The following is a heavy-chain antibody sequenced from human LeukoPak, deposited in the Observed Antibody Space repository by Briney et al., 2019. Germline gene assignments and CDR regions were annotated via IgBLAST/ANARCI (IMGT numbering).Heavy chain of an antibody. V-gene: IGHV1-8*01. CDR3: ARVSMRVRGARRFDP. D-gene: IGHD3-10*01. J-gene: IGHJ5*02. Sequence: ASVKVSCKASGYTFTSYDVNWVRQATGQGLEWMGWMSPDSGNTGYAQKFQGRVTMTRDTSISTAYLDLSSPTSEDTAVYYCARVSMRVRGARRFDPWGQGTLVTVSS. CDR1: GYTFTSYD. CDR2: MSPDSGNT.